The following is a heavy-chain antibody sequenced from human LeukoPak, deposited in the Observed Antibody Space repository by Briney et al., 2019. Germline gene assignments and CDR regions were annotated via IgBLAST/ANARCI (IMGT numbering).Heavy chain of an antibody. CDR3: ARDLEMATTLYWYFDL. D-gene: IGHD5-24*01. CDR1: GYTFTSYG. Sequence: ASVKVSCKASGYTFTSYGISWVRQAPGQGLEWMGRSIPIFGIANSAQKFQGRVTITADKSTNTAYMELSSLRSEDTAVYYCARDLEMATTLYWYFDLWGRGTLVTVSS. J-gene: IGHJ2*01. CDR2: SIPIFGIA. V-gene: IGHV1-69*04.